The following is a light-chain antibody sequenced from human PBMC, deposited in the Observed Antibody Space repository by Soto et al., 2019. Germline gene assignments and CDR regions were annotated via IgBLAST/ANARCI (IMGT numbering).Light chain of an antibody. J-gene: IGKJ1*01. V-gene: IGKV3-15*01. CDR2: VAS. CDR1: QSASNN. CDR3: QQYNKWPLT. Sequence: EIVMTQSPATLSVSPGERANLSCRASQSASNNLAWYQQKPGQAPRLLIYVASTRATGIPARFSGSGSGTEFTLTISSLQSEDFAVYYCQQYNKWPLTFGQGTKVEI.